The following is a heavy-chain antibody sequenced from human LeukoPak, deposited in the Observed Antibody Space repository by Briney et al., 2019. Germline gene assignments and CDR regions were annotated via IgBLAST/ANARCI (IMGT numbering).Heavy chain of an antibody. D-gene: IGHD4-11*01. CDR3: ARAMTTEANDY. Sequence: GGSLRPSCAASGFTVSSNYMSWVRQAPGKGLEWVSVIYSGGSTYYADSVKGRFTISRDNSKNTLYLQMNSLRAEDTAVYYCARAMTTEANDYWGQGTLVTVSS. J-gene: IGHJ4*02. V-gene: IGHV3-53*01. CDR2: IYSGGST. CDR1: GFTVSSNY.